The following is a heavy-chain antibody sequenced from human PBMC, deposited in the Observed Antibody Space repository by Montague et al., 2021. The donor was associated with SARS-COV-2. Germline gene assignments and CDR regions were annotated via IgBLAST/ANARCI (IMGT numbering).Heavy chain of an antibody. CDR2: INHSGTT. Sequence: SETLSLTCAVYGGSFSCYYWTWIRQPPGKGLEWIGEINHSGTTNYNPSLKSRVAISVDTSKNQFSLKLSSVTAADTAVYYCARGRRLAARPSEGYFDLWGRGAMVTVSS. V-gene: IGHV4-34*01. CDR3: ARGRRLAARPSEGYFDL. J-gene: IGHJ2*01. D-gene: IGHD6-6*01. CDR1: GGSFSCYY.